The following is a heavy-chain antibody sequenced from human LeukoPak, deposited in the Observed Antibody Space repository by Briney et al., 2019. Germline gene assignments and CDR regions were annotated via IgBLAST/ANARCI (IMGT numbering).Heavy chain of an antibody. CDR2: IYYSGST. J-gene: IGHJ4*02. Sequence: KPSETLSLTCTVSGGSISSSSYYWGWIRQPPGKGLEWIGSIYYSGSTYYNPSLKSRVTISVDTSKNQFSLKLSSVTAADTAVYYCARGFDGYNEIYWGQGTLVTVSS. D-gene: IGHD5-24*01. V-gene: IGHV4-39*07. CDR1: GGSISSSSYY. CDR3: ARGFDGYNEIY.